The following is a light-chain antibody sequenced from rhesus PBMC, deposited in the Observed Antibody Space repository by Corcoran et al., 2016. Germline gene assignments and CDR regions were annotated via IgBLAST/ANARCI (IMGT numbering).Light chain of an antibody. CDR2: DIF. V-gene: IGKV3-42*03. Sequence: EIVLTQSPATLSLSPGEGAALSCRASQSVNSNLAWYQQKPEQAPRLVIYDIFIRATGIPDRFSGSGSGTDFTLTISSLEPEYFAVYYCQQYINWPLTFGGGTKVEIK. CDR1: QSVNSN. J-gene: IGKJ4*01. CDR3: QQYINWPLT.